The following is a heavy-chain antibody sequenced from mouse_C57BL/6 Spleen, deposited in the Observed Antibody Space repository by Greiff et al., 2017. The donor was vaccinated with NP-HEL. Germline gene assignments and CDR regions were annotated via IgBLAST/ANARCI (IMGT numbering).Heavy chain of an antibody. Sequence: QVQLKQPGAELVKPGASVKLSCKASGYTFTSYWMQWVKQRPGQGLEWIGEIDPSDSYTNYNQKFKGKATLTVDTSSSTAYMQLSSLTSEDSAVYYCARRSLGQGSMDYWGQGTSVTVSS. V-gene: IGHV1-50*01. J-gene: IGHJ4*01. CDR2: IDPSDSYT. D-gene: IGHD3-3*01. CDR1: GYTFTSYW. CDR3: ARRSLGQGSMDY.